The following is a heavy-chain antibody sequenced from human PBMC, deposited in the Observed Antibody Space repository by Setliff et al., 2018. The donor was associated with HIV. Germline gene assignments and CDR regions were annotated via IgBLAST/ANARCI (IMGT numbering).Heavy chain of an antibody. J-gene: IGHJ4*02. CDR2: FHYSGST. D-gene: IGHD5-12*01. CDR3: ARVGLRFKYTFDY. CDR1: DASISTSNFL. V-gene: IGHV4-39*01. Sequence: SETLSLTCTVSDASISTSNFLWGWIRQPPGKGLEWIGSFHYSGSTSYNPSLKSRVAISVDTSKNQFSLWLTSVTAADTAVYYCARVGLRFKYTFDYWGQGMLVTVSS.